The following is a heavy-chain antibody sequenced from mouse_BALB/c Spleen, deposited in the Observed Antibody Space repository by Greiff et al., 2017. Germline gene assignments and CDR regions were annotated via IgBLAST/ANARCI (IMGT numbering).Heavy chain of an antibody. CDR1: GYSFTGYF. CDR3: ARGGDYYGNYWFAY. D-gene: IGHD2-1*01. Sequence: VQLQQSGPELVKPGASVKISCKASGYSFTGYFMNWVMQSHGKSLEWIGRINPYNGDTFYNQKFKGKATLTVDKSSSTAHMELRSLASEDSAVYYCARGGDYYGNYWFAYWGQGTLVTVSA. CDR2: INPYNGDT. V-gene: IGHV1-20*02. J-gene: IGHJ3*01.